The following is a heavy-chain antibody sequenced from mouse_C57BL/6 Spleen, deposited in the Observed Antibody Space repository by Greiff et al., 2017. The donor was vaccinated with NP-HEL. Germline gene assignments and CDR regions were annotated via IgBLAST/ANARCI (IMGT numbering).Heavy chain of an antibody. Sequence: VQLQQSGAELVRPGASVTLSCKASGYTFTDYEMHWVKQTPVHGLEWIGAIDPETGGTAYNQKFKGKAILTADKSSSTAYMELRSLTSEDSAVYYCTRGGSEEYYFDYWGQGTTLTVSS. D-gene: IGHD1-1*01. CDR2: IDPETGGT. CDR3: TRGGSEEYYFDY. CDR1: GYTFTDYE. J-gene: IGHJ2*01. V-gene: IGHV1-15*01.